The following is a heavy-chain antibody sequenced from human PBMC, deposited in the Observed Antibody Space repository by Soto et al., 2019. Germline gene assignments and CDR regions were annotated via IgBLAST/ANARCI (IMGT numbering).Heavy chain of an antibody. CDR1: GFIFSDYT. CDR2: ISSSSTYI. J-gene: IGHJ4*02. V-gene: IGHV3-21*01. D-gene: IGHD3-22*01. CDR3: AREAERGFYSDF. Sequence: GGSLRLSCAASGFIFSDYTMNWVRQAPGKGLEWVSCISSSSTYISYADSVRGLLSISRENAKNSLYLQMNSRRAEDTAMYFCAREAERGFYSDFWGQGTLVTVSS.